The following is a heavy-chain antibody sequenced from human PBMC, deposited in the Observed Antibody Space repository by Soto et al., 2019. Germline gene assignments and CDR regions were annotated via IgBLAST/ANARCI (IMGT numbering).Heavy chain of an antibody. J-gene: IGHJ5*02. CDR2: IIPIFGTA. D-gene: IGHD6-13*01. CDR3: AREGIAAAPGYNWFDP. Sequence: ASVKVSCKASGGTFSSYAISWVRQAPGQGLEWMGGIIPIFGTANYAQKFQGRVTITADESTSTAYMELSSLRSEDTAVYYCAREGIAAAPGYNWFDPWGQGTLVTVSS. CDR1: GGTFSSYA. V-gene: IGHV1-69*13.